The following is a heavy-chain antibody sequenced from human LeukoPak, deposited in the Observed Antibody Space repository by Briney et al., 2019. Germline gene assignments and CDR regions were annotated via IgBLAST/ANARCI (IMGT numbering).Heavy chain of an antibody. Sequence: GGSLRLSCAASGFTFSSYAMSWVRQAPGKGLEWVSVIYSGGSTYYADSVKGRFTISRDNSKNTLYLQMNSLRAEDTAVYYCARDFHYYDSSGYYYYYGMDVWGQGTTVTVSS. CDR2: IYSGGST. J-gene: IGHJ6*02. D-gene: IGHD3-22*01. CDR3: ARDFHYYDSSGYYYYYGMDV. V-gene: IGHV3-53*01. CDR1: GFTFSSYA.